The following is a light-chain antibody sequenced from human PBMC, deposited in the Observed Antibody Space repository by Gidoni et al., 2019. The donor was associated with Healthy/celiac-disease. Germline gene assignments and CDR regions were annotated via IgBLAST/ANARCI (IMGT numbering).Light chain of an antibody. CDR1: QSSSSW. Sequence: DIQMTQSPPTLSASVGDRVTITCRASQSSSSWLAWYQQKPGKAPKLLIYKASSLESGVPSRFSGSGSGTEFTLTISSLQPDDFATYYCQQYNSYSQAFGQGTKVEIK. J-gene: IGKJ1*01. V-gene: IGKV1-5*03. CDR3: QQYNSYSQA. CDR2: KAS.